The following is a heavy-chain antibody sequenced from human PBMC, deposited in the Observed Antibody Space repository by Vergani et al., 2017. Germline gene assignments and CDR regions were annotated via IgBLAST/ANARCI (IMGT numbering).Heavy chain of an antibody. J-gene: IGHJ3*01. V-gene: IGHV5-51*01. Sequence: EKQLVQSGSETKKPGESLKISCQAFGYIFSNFWIGWVRQRPGKGLEWMGIIYPGDSEVKSNPTFRGQVIFSVDTSVNTAYLQWRSLQASDTATYFCASGGHGSQNGVALQLLGQGTNITVSS. CDR2: IYPGDSEV. D-gene: IGHD3-10*01. CDR3: ASGGHGSQNGVALQL. CDR1: GYIFSNFW.